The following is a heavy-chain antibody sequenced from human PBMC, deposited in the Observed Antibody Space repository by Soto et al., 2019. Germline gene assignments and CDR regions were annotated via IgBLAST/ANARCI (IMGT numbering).Heavy chain of an antibody. J-gene: IGHJ6*01. CDR3: ARAACSSTSCYNYYAYGMDG. CDR2: IHAGNGNT. Sequence: ASVKVSCKASGYTFTTYSMHWVRQAPGQRLEWMGWIHAGNGNTEHSQKFQGRVTITRDTSASTAYLELGSLRSEDTAVYYCARAACSSTSCYNYYAYGMDGWGQGSAVTVSS. D-gene: IGHD2-2*01. V-gene: IGHV1-3*01. CDR1: GYTFTTYS.